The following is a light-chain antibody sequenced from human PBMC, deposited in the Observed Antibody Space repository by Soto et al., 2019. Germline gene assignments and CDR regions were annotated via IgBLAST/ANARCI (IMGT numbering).Light chain of an antibody. J-gene: IGLJ1*01. CDR3: ASYAGTNIYV. V-gene: IGLV2-8*01. CDR1: SSDVGAYNY. Sequence: QSALTQPPSASGSPGHSVTISCTGTSSDVGAYNYVSWYQQHPGKAPKLMIYEVTKRTSGVPDRFSGSKSGNTASLTVSGLQADDEADYYCASYAGTNIYVFGTGTKLTVL. CDR2: EVT.